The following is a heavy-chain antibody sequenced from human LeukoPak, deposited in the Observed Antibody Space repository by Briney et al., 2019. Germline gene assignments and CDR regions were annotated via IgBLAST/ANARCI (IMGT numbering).Heavy chain of an antibody. CDR1: GFTFSSYA. CDR2: ISGSGGST. V-gene: IGHV3-23*01. J-gene: IGHJ4*02. D-gene: IGHD1-26*01. Sequence: HPGGSLRLSCAASGFTFSSYAMSWVRQAPGKGLEWVSAISGSGGSTYYADSVKGRFTISRDNSKNTLYLQMNSLRAEDTAVYYCAKDDDYYGFFSYWGQGTLVTVSS. CDR3: AKDDDYYGFFSY.